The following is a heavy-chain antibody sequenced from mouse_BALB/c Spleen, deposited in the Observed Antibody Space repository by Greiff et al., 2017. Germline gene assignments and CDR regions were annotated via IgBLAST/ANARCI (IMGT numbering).Heavy chain of an antibody. V-gene: IGHV5-4*02. D-gene: IGHD2-4*01. CDR2: ISDGGSYT. CDR1: GFTFSDYY. CDR3: ARDDWSFAY. Sequence: EVKLMESGGGLVKPGGSLKLSCAASGFTFSDYYMYWVRQTPEKRLEWVATISDGGSYTYYPDSVKGRFTISRDNAKNNLYLQMSSLKSEDTAMYYCARDDWSFAYWGQGTLVTVSA. J-gene: IGHJ3*01.